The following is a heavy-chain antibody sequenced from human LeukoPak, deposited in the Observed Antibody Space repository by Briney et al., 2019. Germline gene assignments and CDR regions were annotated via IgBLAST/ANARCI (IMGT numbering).Heavy chain of an antibody. Sequence: SETLSLTCNVSGGSISNYYWSWIRQPPGKGLEWIGYMYHTGHTMYNSSLKSRVTMSLDTSNNHFSLRLSSVTAADTAVYYCSRHPFATPFDYWGPGTVVTVSS. D-gene: IGHD2-15*01. V-gene: IGHV4-59*08. CDR3: SRHPFATPFDY. J-gene: IGHJ4*02. CDR1: GGSISNYY. CDR2: MYHTGHT.